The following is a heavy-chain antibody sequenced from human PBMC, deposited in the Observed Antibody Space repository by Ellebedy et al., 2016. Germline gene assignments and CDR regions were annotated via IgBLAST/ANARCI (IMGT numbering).Heavy chain of an antibody. J-gene: IGHJ5*02. CDR3: ARDSSTSSNWFDP. Sequence: ASVKVSXXASGYTFTSYGISWVRQAPGQGLEWMGWISAYNANTNYAQKLQGRVTMTTDTSTSTAYMELRSLRSDDTAVYYCARDSSTSSNWFDPWGQGTLVTVSS. CDR1: GYTFTSYG. D-gene: IGHD2-2*01. CDR2: ISAYNANT. V-gene: IGHV1-18*01.